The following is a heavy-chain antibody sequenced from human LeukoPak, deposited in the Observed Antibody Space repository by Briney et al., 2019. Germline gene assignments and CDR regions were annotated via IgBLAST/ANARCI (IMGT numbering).Heavy chain of an antibody. CDR3: ARDGRPSSWPFDY. V-gene: IGHV1-2*04. D-gene: IGHD6-13*01. Sequence: ASVKVSCKASGYTFTGYYMHWVRQAPGQGLEWMGWINPNSGGTNYAQKFQGWVTMTRDTSISTAYMELSRLRSDDTAVYYCARDGRPSSWPFDYWGQGTLVTVSS. CDR1: GYTFTGYY. CDR2: INPNSGGT. J-gene: IGHJ4*02.